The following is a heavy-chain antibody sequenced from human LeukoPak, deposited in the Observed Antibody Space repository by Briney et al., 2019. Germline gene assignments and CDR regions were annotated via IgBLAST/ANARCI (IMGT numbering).Heavy chain of an antibody. CDR2: TSSSSSYI. CDR3: ARERVNYDSSGYRPYYYYGMDV. V-gene: IGHV3-21*01. D-gene: IGHD3-22*01. Sequence: GGSLRLSCAASGFTFSSYSMNWVRQAPGKGLEWVSSTSSSSSYIYYADSVKGRFTISRDNAKNSLYLQMNSLRAEDTAVYYCARERVNYDSSGYRPYYYYGMDVWGQGTTVTVSS. J-gene: IGHJ6*02. CDR1: GFTFSSYS.